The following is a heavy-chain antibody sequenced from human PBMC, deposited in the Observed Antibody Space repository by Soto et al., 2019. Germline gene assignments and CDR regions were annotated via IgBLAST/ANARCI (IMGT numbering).Heavy chain of an antibody. V-gene: IGHV3-66*01. CDR2: IYSGGTT. Sequence: GESLKISCAASGFTVSSNYMSWVRQAPGKGLKWVSVIYSGGTTYYADSVKGRFTISRDKSKNTLSLQMNSLRAEDTAVYYCARGVQLEDEKYFYYYYYMDVWGKGTTVTVSS. CDR3: ARGVQLEDEKYFYYYYYMDV. D-gene: IGHD1-1*01. J-gene: IGHJ6*03. CDR1: GFTVSSNY.